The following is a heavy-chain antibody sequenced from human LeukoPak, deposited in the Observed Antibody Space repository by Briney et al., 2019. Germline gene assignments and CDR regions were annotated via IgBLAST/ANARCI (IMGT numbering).Heavy chain of an antibody. J-gene: IGHJ4*02. CDR2: ISYDGSNK. CDR3: AKANDILTGQYFDY. Sequence: GGSLRLSCAASGFTFSSYGMHWVRQAPGKGLEWVAVISYDGSNKYYADSVKGRFTISRDNSKNTLYLRMNSLRAEDTAVYYCAKANDILTGQYFDYWGQGTLVTVSS. CDR1: GFTFSSYG. D-gene: IGHD3-9*01. V-gene: IGHV3-30*18.